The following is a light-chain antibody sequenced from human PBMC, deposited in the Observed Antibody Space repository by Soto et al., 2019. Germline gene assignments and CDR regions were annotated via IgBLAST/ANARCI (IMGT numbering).Light chain of an antibody. CDR3: QQYNSYPLT. CDR1: QTVRNNY. J-gene: IGKJ4*01. CDR2: DAS. V-gene: IGKV3-20*01. Sequence: EFVLTQSPGTLSLSPGERATLSCRASQTVRNNYLAWYQQKPGQAPRLLIYDASSRATGIPDRFSGGGSGTDFTLTISSLQPDDFATYYCQQYNSYPLTFGGGTKWIS.